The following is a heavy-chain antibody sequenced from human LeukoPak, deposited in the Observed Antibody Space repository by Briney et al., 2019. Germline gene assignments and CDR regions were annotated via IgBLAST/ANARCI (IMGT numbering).Heavy chain of an antibody. CDR2: IKEDGSQK. D-gene: IGHD3-22*01. CDR3: ARDPYYYDSSGYEFGAFDI. Sequence: PGGSLRLSCAASGFTFSTSWMSWVRQAPGKGLEWVGNIKEDGSQKHYVGSVEGRFTISRDNARNSLYLQMNSLRVEDTAVYFCARDPYYYDSSGYEFGAFDIWGQGTTVTVSS. CDR1: GFTFSTSW. V-gene: IGHV3-7*01. J-gene: IGHJ3*02.